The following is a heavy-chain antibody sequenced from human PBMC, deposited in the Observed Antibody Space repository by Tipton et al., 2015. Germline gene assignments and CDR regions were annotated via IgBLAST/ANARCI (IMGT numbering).Heavy chain of an antibody. J-gene: IGHJ6*02. CDR1: GGSFSGYY. V-gene: IGHV4-34*01. Sequence: TLSLTCAVYGGSFSGYYWNWIRQPPGKGLEWIGEINHSGRPNYTPSLKSRVTISVDTSKHQFSLKLSSVTAADTAVYFCARDLEHGMDVWGQGTTVTVSS. CDR2: INHSGRP. CDR3: ARDLEHGMDV.